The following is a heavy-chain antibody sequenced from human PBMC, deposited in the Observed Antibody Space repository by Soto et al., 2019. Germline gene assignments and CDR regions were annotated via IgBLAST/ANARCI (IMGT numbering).Heavy chain of an antibody. V-gene: IGHV3-23*01. Sequence: GGSLRLSCAASGFTFSSYAMSWVRQAPGKGLEWVSAISGSGGSTYYADSVKGRFTISRDNSKNTLYLQMNSLRAEDTAVYYCAKDLVVAATFYYYYMDVWGKGTTVTVSS. J-gene: IGHJ6*03. CDR3: AKDLVVAATFYYYYMDV. D-gene: IGHD2-15*01. CDR1: GFTFSSYA. CDR2: ISGSGGST.